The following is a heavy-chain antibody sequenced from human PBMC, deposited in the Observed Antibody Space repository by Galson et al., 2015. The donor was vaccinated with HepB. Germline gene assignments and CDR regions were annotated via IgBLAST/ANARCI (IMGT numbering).Heavy chain of an antibody. D-gene: IGHD4-23*01. CDR3: ARDRADYGGTADAFDI. CDR1: GGTFSSYA. V-gene: IGHV1-69*13. CDR2: IIPILGTA. Sequence: SVKVSCKASGGTFSSYAISWVRQAPRQGLEWMGGIIPILGTANYAQKFQGRVTITADESTSTAYMELSSLRSEDTAVYYCARDRADYGGTADAFDIWGQGTMVTVSS. J-gene: IGHJ3*02.